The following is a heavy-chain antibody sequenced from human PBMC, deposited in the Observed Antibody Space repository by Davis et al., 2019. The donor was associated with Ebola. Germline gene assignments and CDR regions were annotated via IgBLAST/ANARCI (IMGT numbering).Heavy chain of an antibody. Sequence: ASVKVSCKASGYTFTGYYMHWVRQAPGQGLEWMGWINPNSGGTNYAQKFQGRVTMTRDTSISTAYMELSRLRSDDTAVYYCARAWDSSGYNTPHFDYWGQGTLVTVSS. D-gene: IGHD3-22*01. V-gene: IGHV1-2*02. J-gene: IGHJ4*02. CDR1: GYTFTGYY. CDR3: ARAWDSSGYNTPHFDY. CDR2: INPNSGGT.